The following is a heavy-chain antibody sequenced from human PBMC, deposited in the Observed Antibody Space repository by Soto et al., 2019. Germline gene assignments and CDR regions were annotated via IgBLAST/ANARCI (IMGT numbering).Heavy chain of an antibody. Sequence: GGSLRLSCAASKSIFTGYGMHWVRQTPGKGLEWVAVIRFDGTDEHYADSVKGRFTISRDNSKNMLYLQMNSLRVEDTALYYCVRDAQRLVRGIAFDIWGQGTMVTASS. D-gene: IGHD3-9*01. CDR2: IRFDGTDE. V-gene: IGHV3-33*01. J-gene: IGHJ3*02. CDR3: VRDAQRLVRGIAFDI. CDR1: KSIFTGYG.